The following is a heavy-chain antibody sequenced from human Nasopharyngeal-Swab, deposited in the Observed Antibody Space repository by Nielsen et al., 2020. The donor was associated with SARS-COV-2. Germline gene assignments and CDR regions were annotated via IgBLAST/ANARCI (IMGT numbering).Heavy chain of an antibody. CDR1: GGSLSSYY. V-gene: IGHV4-59*08. CDR2: IYYSGST. Sequence: SETLSLTSPVSGGSLSSYYWSWIRQPPGKGLEWIGYIYYSGSTNYNPSLKSRVTISVDTSTNQSSLKLSPVTAAATAVYYCARHHDSSFKADYWGQGTLVTVSS. J-gene: IGHJ4*02. D-gene: IGHD3-22*01. CDR3: ARHHDSSFKADY.